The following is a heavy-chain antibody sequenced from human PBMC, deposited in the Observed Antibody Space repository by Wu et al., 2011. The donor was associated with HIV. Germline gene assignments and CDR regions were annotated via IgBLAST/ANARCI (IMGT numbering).Heavy chain of an antibody. V-gene: IGHV1-69*06. J-gene: IGHJ5*02. CDR3: AKGVTAYQMHFDWFDA. D-gene: IGHD3-3*02. CDR1: GGSFSNYV. Sequence: VQSGAEVKPPGSSVKVSCKASGGSFSNYVVHWVRQAPGQGLEWMGGIIPIFGSTDYTLKFQDRVTFSADKSSGTAYMELTSLRFEDTAVYFCAKGVTAYQMHFDWFDAWGQGTLVTVSS. CDR2: IIPIFGST.